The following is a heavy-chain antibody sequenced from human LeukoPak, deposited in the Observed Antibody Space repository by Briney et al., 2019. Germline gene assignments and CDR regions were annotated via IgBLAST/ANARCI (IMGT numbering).Heavy chain of an antibody. Sequence: PGGSLRLSCAASGFTFSSYSMNWVRQAPGKGLEWVSSISSSSSYIYYADSVKGRFTISRDNAKNSLYLQMNSLRAEDTAVYYCARESKYSSSSSPLDYWGQGTLVTVSS. J-gene: IGHJ4*02. CDR2: ISSSSSYI. CDR1: GFTFSSYS. D-gene: IGHD6-13*01. CDR3: ARESKYSSSSSPLDY. V-gene: IGHV3-21*01.